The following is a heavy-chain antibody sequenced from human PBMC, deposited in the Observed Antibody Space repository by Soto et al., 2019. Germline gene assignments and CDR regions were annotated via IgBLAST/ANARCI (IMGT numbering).Heavy chain of an antibody. CDR3: ARDLYCGGDCYSNDAFDI. J-gene: IGHJ3*02. D-gene: IGHD2-21*01. CDR2: IYSGGST. CDR1: GFTVSSNY. V-gene: IGHV3-66*01. Sequence: GGSLRLSCAASGFTVSSNYMSWVRQAPGKGLEWVSVIYSGGSTYYADSVKGRFTISRDNSKNPLYLQMNSLRAEDTAVYYCARDLYCGGDCYSNDAFDIWGQGTMVTVSS.